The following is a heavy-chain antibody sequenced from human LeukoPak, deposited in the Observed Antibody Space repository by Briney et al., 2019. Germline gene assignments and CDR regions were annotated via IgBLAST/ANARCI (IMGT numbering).Heavy chain of an antibody. V-gene: IGHV4-39*07. CDR2: IYYSGST. CDR1: GGSISSSSYY. D-gene: IGHD1-26*01. Sequence: SETLSLTCTVSGGSISSSSYYWGWIRQPPGKGLEWIGSIYYSGSTYYNPSLKSRVTISVDTSKNQFSLKLSSVTAADTAVYYCARGLSGSYFDYWGQGTLVTVSS. CDR3: ARGLSGSYFDY. J-gene: IGHJ4*02.